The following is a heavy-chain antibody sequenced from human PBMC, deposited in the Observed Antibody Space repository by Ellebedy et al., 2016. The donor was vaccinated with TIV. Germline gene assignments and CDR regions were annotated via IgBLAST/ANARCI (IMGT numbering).Heavy chain of an antibody. CDR1: GFTLTNYW. Sequence: GESLKISCAASGFTLTNYWMNWVRQAPGKGLEWVANIKQDGSEKYYADSVKGRFAISTDSARKSLHLQMNRLTAEDTAVYYCTYSSGWILDNWGQGILVTVSS. J-gene: IGHJ4*02. CDR3: TYSSGWILDN. D-gene: IGHD6-19*01. V-gene: IGHV3-7*03. CDR2: IKQDGSEK.